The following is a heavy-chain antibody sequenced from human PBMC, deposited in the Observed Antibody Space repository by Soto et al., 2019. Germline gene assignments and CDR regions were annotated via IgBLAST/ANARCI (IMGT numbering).Heavy chain of an antibody. CDR3: ARVANYYYMDV. V-gene: IGHV1-3*01. CDR1: GYTFTSYA. J-gene: IGHJ6*03. CDR2: INAGNGNT. Sequence: QVQLVQSGAEVKKPGASVKVSCKASGYTFTSYAMHWVRQAPGQRLEWMGWINAGNGNTKYSQKFQGRITITRDTSASTAYMELSSLRSEDTAVYYCARVANYYYMDVWGKGTTVTVSS.